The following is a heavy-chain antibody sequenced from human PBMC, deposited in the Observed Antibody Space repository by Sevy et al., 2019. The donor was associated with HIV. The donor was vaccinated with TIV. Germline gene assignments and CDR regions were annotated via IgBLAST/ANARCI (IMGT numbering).Heavy chain of an antibody. V-gene: IGHV3-7*01. CDR1: GFIFSSYW. CDR2: IKQDGSEK. CDR3: ASDHS. J-gene: IGHJ4*02. Sequence: GGSLRLSCAASGFIFSSYWMTWVRQAPGKGLEWVATIKQDGSEKYYVDSVKGRFTISRDNAKNSVYLQMSSLRVEDTAMYFCASDHSWGQGTLVTVSS.